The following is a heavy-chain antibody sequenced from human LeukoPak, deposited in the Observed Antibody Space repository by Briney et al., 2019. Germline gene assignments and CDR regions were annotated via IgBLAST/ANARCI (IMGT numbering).Heavy chain of an antibody. D-gene: IGHD3-3*01. CDR3: ARDPDDFWSGYYTMGGLDY. Sequence: GGSLRLSCAASGFTFSSYSMNWVRQAPGKGLEWVSYISSSSSTIYYADSVKGRFTISRDNAKNSLYLQMNSLRAEDTAVYYCARDPDDFWSGYYTMGGLDYWGQGTLVTVSS. J-gene: IGHJ4*02. CDR2: ISSSSSTI. V-gene: IGHV3-48*01. CDR1: GFTFSSYS.